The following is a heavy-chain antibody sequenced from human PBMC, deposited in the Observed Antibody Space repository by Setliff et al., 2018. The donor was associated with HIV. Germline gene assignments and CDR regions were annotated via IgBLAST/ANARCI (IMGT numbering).Heavy chain of an antibody. CDR3: ARHSPVTTEDYMDV. J-gene: IGHJ6*03. Sequence: SETLSLTCTVSGGSISTGYYYWGWIRQPPGKGLEWIGSIYYSGSTYYNPSLKSLVTISVDTSKNQFFLRLTSVSAAGTGLYFCARHSPVTTEDYMDVWGKGTTVTVSS. V-gene: IGHV4-39*01. CDR1: GGSISTGYYY. D-gene: IGHD4-17*01. CDR2: IYYSGST.